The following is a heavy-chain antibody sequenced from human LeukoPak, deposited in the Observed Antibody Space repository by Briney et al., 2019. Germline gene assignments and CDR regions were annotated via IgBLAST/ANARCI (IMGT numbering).Heavy chain of an antibody. CDR3: AREGNYNDNDY. D-gene: IGHD3-22*01. V-gene: IGHV7-4-1*02. CDR1: GYTFTSYA. Sequence: ASVKVSCKASGYTFTSYAMNWVRQAPGQGLEWMGWINTNTGNPTYAQGFTRRFVFSFDTPVSTAYLQISSLKAEDTAVYYCAREGNYNDNDYWGQGTLVTVSS. CDR2: INTNTGNP. J-gene: IGHJ4*02.